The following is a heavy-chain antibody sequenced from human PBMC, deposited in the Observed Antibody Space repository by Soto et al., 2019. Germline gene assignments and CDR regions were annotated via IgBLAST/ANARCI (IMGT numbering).Heavy chain of an antibody. CDR1: GGSFSGYY. CDR3: ARAVSHYYYYYYMDV. CDR2: INHSGST. J-gene: IGHJ6*03. Sequence: SETLSLTCAVYGGSFSGYYWSWIRQPPGKGLEWIGEINHSGSTNYNPSLKSRVTISVDTSKNQFSLKLSSVTAVDTAVYYCARAVSHYYYYYYMDVWGKGTTVTVSS. V-gene: IGHV4-34*01.